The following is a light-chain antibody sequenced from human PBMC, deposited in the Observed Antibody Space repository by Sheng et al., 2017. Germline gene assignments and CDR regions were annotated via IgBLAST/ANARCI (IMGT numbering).Light chain of an antibody. CDR3: QQGYSVPWT. J-gene: IGKJ1*01. CDR2: IAS. CDR1: QSISSH. V-gene: IGKV1-39*01. Sequence: DIQLTQSPSSLSASVGDRVTITCRASQSISSHLNWYQQKPGKAPELLISIASSLQSGVPSRFSGTGSGTDFTLTISSLQPEDFANYYCQQGYSVPWTFGQGTKV.